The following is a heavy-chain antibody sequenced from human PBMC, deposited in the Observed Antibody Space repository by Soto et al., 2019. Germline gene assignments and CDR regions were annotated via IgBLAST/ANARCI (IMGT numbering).Heavy chain of an antibody. D-gene: IGHD3-3*01. CDR3: ARDPNYDFWSGYPNSNYGMEV. CDR1: GGSISSGGYY. J-gene: IGHJ6*02. V-gene: IGHV4-31*03. CDR2: IYYSGST. Sequence: PSETLSLTCTVSGGSISSGGYYWSWIRQHPGKGLEWIGYIYYSGSTYYNPSLKSRVTISVDTSKNQFSLKLSSVTAADTAVYYCARDPNYDFWSGYPNSNYGMEVWGQGTTVTVSS.